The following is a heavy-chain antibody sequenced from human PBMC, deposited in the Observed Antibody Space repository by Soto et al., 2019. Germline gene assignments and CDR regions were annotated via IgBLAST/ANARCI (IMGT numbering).Heavy chain of an antibody. CDR3: ARLLRTPYYYYGMDV. J-gene: IGHJ6*02. CDR1: GGSISSSSYY. Sequence: PSETLSLTCTVSGGSISSSSYYWGWIRQPPGKGLEWIGSIYYSGSTYYNPPLKSRVTISVDTSKNQFSLKLSSVTAADTAVYYCARLLRTPYYYYGMDVWGQGTTVTVSS. D-gene: IGHD4-17*01. V-gene: IGHV4-39*01. CDR2: IYYSGST.